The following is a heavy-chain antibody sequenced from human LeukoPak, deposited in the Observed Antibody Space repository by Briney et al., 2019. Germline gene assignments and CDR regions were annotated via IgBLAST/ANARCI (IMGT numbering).Heavy chain of an antibody. V-gene: IGHV1-3*01. CDR2: INAGNGNT. CDR1: GYTFTSYA. CDR3: ASFGAGYGSGSYYYYGMDV. J-gene: IGHJ6*02. D-gene: IGHD3-10*01. Sequence: ASVKVSCKASGYTFTSYAMHWVRQAPGQRLEWMGWINAGNGNTKYSQKFQGRVTMTTDTSTSTAYMELRSLRSDDTAVYYCASFGAGYGSGSYYYYGMDVWGQGTTVTVSS.